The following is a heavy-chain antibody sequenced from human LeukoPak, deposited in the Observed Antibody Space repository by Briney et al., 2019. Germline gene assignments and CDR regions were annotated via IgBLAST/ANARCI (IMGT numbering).Heavy chain of an antibody. CDR2: INPNSGGT. D-gene: IGHD3-22*01. J-gene: IGHJ4*02. V-gene: IGHV1-2*02. CDR1: GYTFTGYY. Sequence: GASVKVSCKASGYTFTGYYMHWVRQAPGQRLEWMGWINPNSGGTNYAQKFQGRVTMTRDTSISTAYMELSRLRSDDTAVYYCARTQKRLRGYYDSSGYHDYWGQGTLVTVSS. CDR3: ARTQKRLRGYYDSSGYHDY.